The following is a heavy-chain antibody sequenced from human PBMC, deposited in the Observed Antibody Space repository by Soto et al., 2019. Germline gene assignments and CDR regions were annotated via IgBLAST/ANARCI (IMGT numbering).Heavy chain of an antibody. CDR1: GLTFSSYS. CDR3: ATKTIIAATGGS. Sequence: EVQLVESGGGLVQPGGSLRLSCAASGLTFSSYSMNWVRQAPGKGLEWVSYISSSSSTILYADSVKGRFTISRDNAKNSLYLQMNSLRAEDTAVCYCATKTIIAATGGSWGQGTLVTVSS. V-gene: IGHV3-48*01. J-gene: IGHJ5*02. D-gene: IGHD6-13*01. CDR2: ISSSSSTI.